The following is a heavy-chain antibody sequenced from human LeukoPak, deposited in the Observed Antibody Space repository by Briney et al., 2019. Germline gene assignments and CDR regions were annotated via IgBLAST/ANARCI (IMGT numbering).Heavy chain of an antibody. V-gene: IGHV3-74*01. Sequence: GGTLRLSCAASGFTFSSYWMHWVRQAPGKGLVWVSRISTDGSSTNSADSVKGRFTISRDNAKNTLYLQMNSLRAEDTAVYYCVREYSSSSGRAFDIWGQGTMVTVSP. CDR2: ISTDGSST. CDR1: GFTFSSYW. D-gene: IGHD6-6*01. J-gene: IGHJ3*02. CDR3: VREYSSSSGRAFDI.